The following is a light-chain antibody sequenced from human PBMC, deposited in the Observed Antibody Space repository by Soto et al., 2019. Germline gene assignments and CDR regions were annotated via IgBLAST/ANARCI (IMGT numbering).Light chain of an antibody. Sequence: DIQMTQSPSSLSASVGDRVTVTCRASQSIGTYVNWDQQKPGKAPYLLIYAASRLQSGVPSKFSGSGSGTDFTLTISSPQPEDFATYYCQQSYTTPYTFGQGTKLEIK. CDR3: QQSYTTPYT. J-gene: IGKJ2*01. CDR2: AAS. V-gene: IGKV1-39*01. CDR1: QSIGTY.